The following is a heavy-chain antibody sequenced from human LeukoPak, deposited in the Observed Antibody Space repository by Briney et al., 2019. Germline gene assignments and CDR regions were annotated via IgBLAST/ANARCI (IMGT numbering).Heavy chain of an antibody. J-gene: IGHJ4*02. Sequence: GRSLRLSCAASGFTFDDYAMHWVRHAPGKGLEWVSGISWNSGSIGYADSVKGRFTISRDNAKNSLYLQMNSLRAEDTALYYCAKASPTYCSGGSCYSRAFDYWGQGTLVTVSS. D-gene: IGHD2-15*01. V-gene: IGHV3-9*01. CDR3: AKASPTYCSGGSCYSRAFDY. CDR2: ISWNSGSI. CDR1: GFTFDDYA.